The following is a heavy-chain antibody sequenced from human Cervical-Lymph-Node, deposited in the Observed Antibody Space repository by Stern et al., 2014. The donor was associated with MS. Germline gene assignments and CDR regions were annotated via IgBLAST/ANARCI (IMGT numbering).Heavy chain of an antibody. J-gene: IGHJ4*02. Sequence: QAQLVQSGTEVKKPGASVKVSCKASGYNFIEYYIHWVRQAPGQGLEWLGWVNPNKGDTNYAQKFRGRVAMTSDTSINTTYMELNGLTSGDTGIYYCARVRDYWGQGALVIVSS. CDR3: ARVRDY. CDR1: GYNFIEYY. V-gene: IGHV1-2*02. CDR2: VNPNKGDT.